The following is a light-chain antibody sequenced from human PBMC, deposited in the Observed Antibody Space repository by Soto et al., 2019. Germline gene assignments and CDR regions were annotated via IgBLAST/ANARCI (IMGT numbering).Light chain of an antibody. J-gene: IGLJ1*01. CDR3: CSYAGSYTHV. V-gene: IGLV2-14*01. Sequence: QSVLTQPASVSGSPGQSITISCTGTSSDISAYNYVSWYQQHPGKAPKLMIYEVSNRPSGISNRFSGSKSGNTASLTISGLQAEDEAYYFCCSYAGSYTHVFGTGTKLTVL. CDR1: SSDISAYNY. CDR2: EVS.